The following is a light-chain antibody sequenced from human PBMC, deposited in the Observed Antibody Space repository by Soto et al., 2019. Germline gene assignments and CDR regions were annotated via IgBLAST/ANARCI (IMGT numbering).Light chain of an antibody. CDR2: EVS. V-gene: IGLV2-14*01. CDR1: STDVGGYNY. J-gene: IGLJ2*01. CDR3: SSYTSSSTWV. Sequence: QSALTQPASVSGSPGQSITIPCTGTSTDVGGYNYVSWYQQHPGKAPKLLIYEVSNRPSGVSDRFSGSKSGNTASLTISGLQAEEEADYYCSSYTSSSTWVFGGGTKLTVL.